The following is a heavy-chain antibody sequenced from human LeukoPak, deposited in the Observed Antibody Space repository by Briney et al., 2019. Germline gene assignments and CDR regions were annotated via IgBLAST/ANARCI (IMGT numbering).Heavy chain of an antibody. CDR1: GYTFTGYY. CDR2: INPNSGGT. Sequence: GASVKVSCKASGYTFTGYYMHWVRQAPGQGLEWMGWINPNSGGTNYAQKFQGRVTMTRDTSISTAYMELSRLRSDDTAVYYCATEVVVVAATLSMDVWGQGTTVTVSS. J-gene: IGHJ6*02. CDR3: ATEVVVVAATLSMDV. D-gene: IGHD2-15*01. V-gene: IGHV1-2*02.